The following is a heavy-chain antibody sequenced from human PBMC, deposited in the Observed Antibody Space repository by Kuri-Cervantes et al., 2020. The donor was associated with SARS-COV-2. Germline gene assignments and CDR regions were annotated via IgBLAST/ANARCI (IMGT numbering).Heavy chain of an antibody. CDR2: IFYNGDS. D-gene: IGHD1-1*01. V-gene: IGHV4-39*07. J-gene: IGHJ4*02. Sequence: ESLKISCSVSGGSISSSSYYWNWIRQSPGKGLEWIGNIFYNGDSYYHPSLAGRVTISVDTSNDRFSLKLISVTAADTAVYYCARWDNWDGVYWGQGTLVTVSS. CDR3: ARWDNWDGVY. CDR1: GGSISSSSYY.